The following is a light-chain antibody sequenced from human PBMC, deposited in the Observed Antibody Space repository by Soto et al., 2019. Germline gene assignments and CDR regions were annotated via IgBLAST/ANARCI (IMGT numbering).Light chain of an antibody. CDR2: KAS. Sequence: DIQMTQSPCTLAASVGHRVTITCRASQSISVWLAWYQQKAGTAPTLLIYKASRLESGVPSRFSGSGSGTDFTLTISSLQPQDIATYYSQQSYSTPSITFGQGTDWRL. CDR3: QQSYSTPSIT. CDR1: QSISVW. V-gene: IGKV1-5*03. J-gene: IGKJ5*01.